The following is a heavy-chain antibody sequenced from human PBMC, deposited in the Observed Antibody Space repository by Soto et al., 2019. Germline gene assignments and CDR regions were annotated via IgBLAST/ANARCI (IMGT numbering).Heavy chain of an antibody. V-gene: IGHV3-30*18. CDR1: GFTFSSYG. CDR2: ISYDGSNK. Sequence: PGGSLRLSCAASGFTFSSYGMHWVRQAPGKGLEWVAVISYDGSNKYYADSVKGRFTISRDNSKNTLYLQMNSLRAEDTAVYYCAKGWCDSWGQGTLVTVSS. J-gene: IGHJ5*01. CDR3: AKGWCDS.